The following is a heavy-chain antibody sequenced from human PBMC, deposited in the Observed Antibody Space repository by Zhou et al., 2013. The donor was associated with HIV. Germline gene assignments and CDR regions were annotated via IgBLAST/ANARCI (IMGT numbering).Heavy chain of an antibody. CDR1: GYTFTSYG. D-gene: IGHD1-26*01. CDR3: ARDDSGSWWPDAFDI. Sequence: QLNLEQSGAEVKKPGASVKVSCKASGYTFTSYGISWVRQAPGQGLEWMGWISAYNGNTNYAQKVQGRVTMTTDTATSTAYMEVRSLRSDDTAVYYCARDDSGSWWPDAFDIWGQGTNGHRLF. J-gene: IGHJ3*02. V-gene: IGHV1-18*04. CDR2: ISAYNGNT.